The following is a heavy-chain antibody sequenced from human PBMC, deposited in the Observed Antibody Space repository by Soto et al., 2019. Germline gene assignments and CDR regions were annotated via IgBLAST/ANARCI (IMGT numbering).Heavy chain of an antibody. J-gene: IGHJ3*02. Sequence: QVQLQESGPGLVKPSQTLSLTCPVSGGSISSGGYYWSWIRQHPGKGLEWIGYIYYSGSTYYNPSLKSRVTISVDTSKNQFSLKLSSVTAADTAVYYCARVKCKGGDYGDYADAFDIWGQGTMVTVSS. CDR2: IYYSGST. CDR3: ARVKCKGGDYGDYADAFDI. D-gene: IGHD4-17*01. V-gene: IGHV4-31*03. CDR1: GGSISSGGYY.